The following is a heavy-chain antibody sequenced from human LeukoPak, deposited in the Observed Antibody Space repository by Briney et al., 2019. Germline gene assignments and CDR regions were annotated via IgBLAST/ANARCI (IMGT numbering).Heavy chain of an antibody. CDR2: IYYSGST. CDR1: GGSISSGVYY. J-gene: IGHJ2*01. V-gene: IGHV4-31*03. CDR3: GAAAGTWYFDL. D-gene: IGHD6-13*01. Sequence: SETLSLTCTVSGGSISSGVYYWSWIRQHPGKGLEWIGYIYYSGSTYYNPSLKSRVTISVDTSKNQFSLKLSDATAADSAVYCCGAAAGTWYFDLWGRGTLVTVSS.